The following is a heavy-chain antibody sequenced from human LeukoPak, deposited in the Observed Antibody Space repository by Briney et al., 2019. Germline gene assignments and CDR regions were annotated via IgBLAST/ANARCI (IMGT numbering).Heavy chain of an antibody. V-gene: IGHV4-39*01. Sequence: SETLSLTCTVSSGSISSDNHYWGWIRQPPGKGLEWIACIYHSGSTYYNESLKSRVTLSRDTSKNQFSLNLRSVTAADTSMYYCARHSRTYYNGSGRSIDYWGQGTLVIVS. CDR3: ARHSRTYYNGSGRSIDY. CDR2: IYHSGST. CDR1: SGSISSDNHY. J-gene: IGHJ4*02. D-gene: IGHD3-10*01.